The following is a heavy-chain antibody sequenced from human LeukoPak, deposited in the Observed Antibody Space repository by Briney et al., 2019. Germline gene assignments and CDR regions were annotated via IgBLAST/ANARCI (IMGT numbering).Heavy chain of an antibody. Sequence: GRSLRFSCAASGLTFISYGMHWVRQARGKGLEWVAVIWYDGSNKYYADSVKGRFTISRDNSKNTLYLQMNSLRAEDTAVYYCARGGRGVVPAALDYWGQGTLVTVSS. V-gene: IGHV3-33*01. D-gene: IGHD2-2*01. CDR3: ARGGRGVVPAALDY. CDR1: GLTFISYG. J-gene: IGHJ4*02. CDR2: IWYDGSNK.